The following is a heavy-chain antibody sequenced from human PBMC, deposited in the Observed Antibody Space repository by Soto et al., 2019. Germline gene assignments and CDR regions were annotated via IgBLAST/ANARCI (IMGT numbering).Heavy chain of an antibody. Sequence: GGSLRLSCAASGFTFSSYSMNWVRQAPGKGLEWVSYISSSSSTIYYADSVKGRFTISRDNAKNSLYLQMNSLRAEDTAVYYCARKPRGYCSGGSCYSNYYYYMDVWGKGTTVTVSS. J-gene: IGHJ6*03. CDR2: ISSSSSTI. CDR3: ARKPRGYCSGGSCYSNYYYYMDV. D-gene: IGHD2-15*01. CDR1: GFTFSSYS. V-gene: IGHV3-48*01.